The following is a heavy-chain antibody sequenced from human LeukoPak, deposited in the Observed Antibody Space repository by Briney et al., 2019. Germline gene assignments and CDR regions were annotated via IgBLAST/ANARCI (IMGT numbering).Heavy chain of an antibody. Sequence: SETLSLTCAVSGGSISSRNWWSWVRQPPGKGLEWIGEIEHSGRTNYNPSLKSRVTISVDKSKNQFSLKLTSVTAADTAVYYRARGEYSNSRSFDYWGRGTLVTVSS. CDR1: GGSISSRNW. CDR2: IEHSGRT. D-gene: IGHD6-6*01. J-gene: IGHJ4*02. CDR3: ARGEYSNSRSFDY. V-gene: IGHV4-4*02.